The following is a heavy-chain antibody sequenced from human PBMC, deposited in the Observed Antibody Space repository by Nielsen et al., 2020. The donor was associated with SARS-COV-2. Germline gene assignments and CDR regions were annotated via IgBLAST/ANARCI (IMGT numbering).Heavy chain of an antibody. J-gene: IGHJ3*02. Sequence: GGSLRLSCKGSGYSFTSYWIGWVRQMPGKDLEWMGIIYPGDSDTRYSPSFQGQVTISADKSISTAYLQWSSLKASDTAMYYCASSTGLYDAFDIWGQGTMVTVSS. CDR3: ASSTGLYDAFDI. D-gene: IGHD1-1*01. CDR2: IYPGDSDT. CDR1: GYSFTSYW. V-gene: IGHV5-51*01.